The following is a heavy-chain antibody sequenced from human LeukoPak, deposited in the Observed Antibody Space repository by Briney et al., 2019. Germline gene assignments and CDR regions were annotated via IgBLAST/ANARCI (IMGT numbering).Heavy chain of an antibody. V-gene: IGHV4-34*01. Sequence: PSETLYLTCAVYGGSFSGYYWSWIRQPPGKGLEWIGEINHSGSTNYNPSLKSRVTISVDTSKNQFSLKLSSVTAADTAVYYCARDRRRGYSGYDYRRNWFDPWGQGTLVTVSS. J-gene: IGHJ5*02. CDR3: ARDRRRGYSGYDYRRNWFDP. D-gene: IGHD5-12*01. CDR2: INHSGST. CDR1: GGSFSGYY.